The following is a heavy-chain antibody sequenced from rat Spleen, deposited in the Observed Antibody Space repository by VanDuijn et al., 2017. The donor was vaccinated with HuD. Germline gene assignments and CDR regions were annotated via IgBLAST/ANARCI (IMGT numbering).Heavy chain of an antibody. CDR1: GFSFSTYG. CDR2: ISTGGSYT. J-gene: IGHJ3*01. CDR3: ARNLGIASIFAY. V-gene: IGHV5S13*01. D-gene: IGHD1-7*01. Sequence: EVQVVESGGGLVQPGRSLKLSCAASGFSFSTYGMAWVRQAPTKGLEWVASISTGGSYTFYRDSVKGRFTISRDNAKNTLYLQLNSLKSEDTAIYYCARNLGIASIFAYWGQGTLVTVSS.